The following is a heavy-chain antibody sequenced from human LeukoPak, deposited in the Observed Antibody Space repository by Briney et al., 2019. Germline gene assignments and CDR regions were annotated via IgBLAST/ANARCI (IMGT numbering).Heavy chain of an antibody. V-gene: IGHV3-23*01. J-gene: IGHJ5*02. CDR2: ISGSGGST. CDR3: AKNPSSTTVVTPRWFDX. Sequence: GGSLRLSCAASGFTFSSYAMSWVRQAPGKGLEWVSAISGSGGSTYYADSVKGRFTISRDNSKNTLYLQMNSLRAEDTAVYYCAKNPSSTTVVTPRWFDXXXQXTXVTVSS. CDR1: GFTFSSYA. D-gene: IGHD4-23*01.